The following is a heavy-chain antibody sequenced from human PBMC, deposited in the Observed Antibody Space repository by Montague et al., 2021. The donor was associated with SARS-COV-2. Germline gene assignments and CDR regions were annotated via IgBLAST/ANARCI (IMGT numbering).Heavy chain of an antibody. CDR2: ISWSSNSI. CDR1: GFTFDDYA. D-gene: IGHD6-19*01. Sequence: SLRLSSAASGFTFDDYAMHWVRQAPGKALEWVSGISWSSNSIGYGDSVKGRFTISRDNAKNSLYLQMNSLRAEDTGLYYCAKGQKIKWLVLHPAPDWFDPWGQGTLVTVSS. CDR3: AKGQKIKWLVLHPAPDWFDP. V-gene: IGHV3-9*01. J-gene: IGHJ5*02.